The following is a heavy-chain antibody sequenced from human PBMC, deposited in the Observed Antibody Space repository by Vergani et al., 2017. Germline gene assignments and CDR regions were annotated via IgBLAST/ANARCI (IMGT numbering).Heavy chain of an antibody. CDR1: GFPFSDYG. V-gene: IGHV3-30*03. J-gene: IGHJ6*03. D-gene: IGHD1-1*01. Sequence: QVQLVESGGGVVQPGRSLRLSCSAAGFPFSDYGVHWVRQAPGKGLEWVSVISYDGNKKNYADSVKGRFTISRDNSKNTLYLEMNALRAEDTAVYYCARDFLTRVTTLDYYYMGVWVKGTTVTVSS. CDR3: ARDFLTRVTTLDYYYMGV. CDR2: ISYDGNKK.